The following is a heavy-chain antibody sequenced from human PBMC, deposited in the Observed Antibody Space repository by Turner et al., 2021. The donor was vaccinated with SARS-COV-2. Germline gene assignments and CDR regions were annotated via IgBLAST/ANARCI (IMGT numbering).Heavy chain of an antibody. CDR1: EFPFGSYA. D-gene: IGHD5-12*01. CDR3: EKGPDIVATIWGTLFSGTFDY. V-gene: IGHV3-23*01. Sequence: EALLLWCGGGLVQPGGSLRLSCAASEFPFGSYAMSWVRQAPGKGLEGVSAISGSGGSTYSADAVKGQFTISRDNSKNTLYLQMSSLRAEDTAVYYCEKGPDIVATIWGTLFSGTFDYWGQGTLVTVSS. CDR2: ISGSGGST. J-gene: IGHJ4*02.